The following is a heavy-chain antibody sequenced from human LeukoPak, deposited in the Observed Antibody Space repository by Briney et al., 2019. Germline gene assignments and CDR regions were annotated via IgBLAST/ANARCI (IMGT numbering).Heavy chain of an antibody. CDR1: GGSISSGGYY. Sequence: ASETLSLTCTVSGGSISSGGYYWSWIRQHPGKGLEWIGYIYYSGSTYYSPSLKSRVTISVDTSKNQFSLKLSSVTAADTAGYYCAGVFTRGRRYYYYMDVWGKGTTVTVSS. D-gene: IGHD5-12*01. V-gene: IGHV4-31*03. CDR3: AGVFTRGRRYYYYMDV. J-gene: IGHJ6*03. CDR2: IYYSGST.